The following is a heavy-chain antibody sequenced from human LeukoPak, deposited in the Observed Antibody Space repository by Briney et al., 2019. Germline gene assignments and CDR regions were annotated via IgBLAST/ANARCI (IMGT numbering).Heavy chain of an antibody. Sequence: SVKVSCKASGGTFSSYAISWVRQAPGQGLEWMGGIIPIFGTANYAQKFQGRVTITADESTSTAYMELSSLRSEDTAVYYCAGAQYSSSSLYPFDYWGQGTLVTVSS. CDR1: GGTFSSYA. CDR2: IIPIFGTA. CDR3: AGAQYSSSSLYPFDY. V-gene: IGHV1-69*13. J-gene: IGHJ4*02. D-gene: IGHD6-6*01.